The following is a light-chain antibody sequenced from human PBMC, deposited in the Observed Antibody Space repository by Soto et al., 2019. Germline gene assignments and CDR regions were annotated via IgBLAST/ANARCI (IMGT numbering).Light chain of an antibody. CDR1: SSNIGSNT. CDR2: TNN. V-gene: IGLV1-44*01. J-gene: IGLJ3*02. Sequence: QSVLTQPPSASGTPGQRVTISCSGSSSNIGSNTVHWYQQLPGTAPRLLIYTNNHRPSGVPDRFSGSKSSTSASLAISGLQSEDEADYYCAAWDDSLNGRVFGGGTKLTVL. CDR3: AAWDDSLNGRV.